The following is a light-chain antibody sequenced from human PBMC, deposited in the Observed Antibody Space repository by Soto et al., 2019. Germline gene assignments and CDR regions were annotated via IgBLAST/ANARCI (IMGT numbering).Light chain of an antibody. Sequence: DIQMAQSPSSLSASVGDRVTITCRASQSISSYLNWYQQKPEKAPKLLIYVASSLQSGVPSRFSGSGSGTDFTLTISSLQPEDFATYYCQQSYSTPLTFGGGTKVDI. J-gene: IGKJ4*01. V-gene: IGKV1-39*01. CDR3: QQSYSTPLT. CDR1: QSISSY. CDR2: VAS.